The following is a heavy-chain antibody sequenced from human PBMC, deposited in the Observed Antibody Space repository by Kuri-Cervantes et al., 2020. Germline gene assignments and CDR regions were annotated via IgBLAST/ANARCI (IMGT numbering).Heavy chain of an antibody. J-gene: IGHJ6*02. CDR2: INPSGGST. CDR1: GYTFTSYY. CDR3: ARETIPQWLVPQSYYYYYGMDV. V-gene: IGHV1-46*01. D-gene: IGHD6-19*01. Sequence: ASVKVSCKASGYTFTSYYMHWVRQAPGQGLEWMGIINPSGGSTSYAQKFQGRVTMTRDTSTSTVYMELSSLRSEDTAVYYCARETIPQWLVPQSYYYYYGMDVWGQGTTVTVSS.